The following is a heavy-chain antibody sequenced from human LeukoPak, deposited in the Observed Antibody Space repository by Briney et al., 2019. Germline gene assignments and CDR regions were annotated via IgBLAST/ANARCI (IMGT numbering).Heavy chain of an antibody. D-gene: IGHD3-10*01. J-gene: IGHJ4*02. V-gene: IGHV3-23*01. Sequence: GGYLRLSCVASGFTFSSYAMSWVRQAPGKGLEWVSAISSSGGSTYYADSVKGRFTISRDNSKNTLYLQMNSLRAEDTAVYYCAKVNGYYGSGSDYWGQGTLVTVSS. CDR2: ISSSGGST. CDR1: GFTFSSYA. CDR3: AKVNGYYGSGSDY.